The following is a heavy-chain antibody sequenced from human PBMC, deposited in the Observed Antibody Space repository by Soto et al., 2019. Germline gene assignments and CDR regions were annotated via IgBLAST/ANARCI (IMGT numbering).Heavy chain of an antibody. V-gene: IGHV1-69*12. CDR2: IIPIFGTA. J-gene: IGHJ4*02. D-gene: IGHD2-15*01. Sequence: QVQLVQSGAELKKPGSSVKVSCKASGGTFSSYAISWVRQAPGQGLEWMGGIIPIFGTANYAQKFQGRVMITADESSSTAYMELSSLRSEDTAVYYCAREVYCSGGSCRMVLWGQGTLVTVSS. CDR1: GGTFSSYA. CDR3: AREVYCSGGSCRMVL.